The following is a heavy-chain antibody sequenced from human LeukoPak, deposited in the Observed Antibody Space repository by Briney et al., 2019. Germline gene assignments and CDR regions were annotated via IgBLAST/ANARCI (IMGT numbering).Heavy chain of an antibody. CDR1: GYTFTSYD. V-gene: IGHV1-8*01. CDR2: MNPNSGNK. CDR3: ARRIAGGVNHGNWFDP. J-gene: IGHJ5*02. D-gene: IGHD3-16*01. Sequence: ASVKVSCKASGYTFTSYDINWVRQATGQGLEWMGWMNPNSGNKGYAQKFQGRVTMTRNTSISTAYMELSSLRSEDTAVYYCARRIAGGVNHGNWFDPWGQGTLVTVSS.